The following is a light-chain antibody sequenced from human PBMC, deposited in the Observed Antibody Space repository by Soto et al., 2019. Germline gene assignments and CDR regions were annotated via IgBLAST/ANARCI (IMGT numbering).Light chain of an antibody. J-gene: IGKJ4*02. Sequence: DIQMTQSPSSLSASVGDRVTITCLASQDISNYVSWHQQKPGTAPKLLIYDASNLETGVPSRFSGGGSGTNFTFTISGLQPDYVATYYCQQYDDLLTFGGGTKVEIK. V-gene: IGKV1-33*01. CDR1: QDISNY. CDR3: QQYDDLLT. CDR2: DAS.